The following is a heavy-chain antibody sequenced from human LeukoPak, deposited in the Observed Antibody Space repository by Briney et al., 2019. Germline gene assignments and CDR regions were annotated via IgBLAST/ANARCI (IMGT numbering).Heavy chain of an antibody. CDR3: ARRNYGSPRWFDP. V-gene: IGHV1-8*01. J-gene: IGHJ5*02. Sequence: ASVNVSCKASGYTFSSYDINWVRQATGQGLEWMGWMNPNSGNTGYAQKFQGRVTMTRNTSISTAYMELSSLRSEDTAVYYCARRNYGSPRWFDPWGQGTLVTVSS. D-gene: IGHD3-10*01. CDR2: MNPNSGNT. CDR1: GYTFSSYD.